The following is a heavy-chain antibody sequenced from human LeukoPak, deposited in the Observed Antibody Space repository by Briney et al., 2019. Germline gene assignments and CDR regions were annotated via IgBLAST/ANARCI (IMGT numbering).Heavy chain of an antibody. V-gene: IGHV1-46*01. CDR2: INPSSGGT. CDR3: AKAQRREQWLVPDWFDP. Sequence: ASVKVSCKASGYTFTRHYMNWVRQAPGQGLEWMGKINPSSGGTGYAQKFQGRVTMTRDTSTSTVYMELTSLRSEDTAVYYCAKAQRREQWLVPDWFDPWGQGTLVTVSS. J-gene: IGHJ5*02. D-gene: IGHD6-19*01. CDR1: GYTFTRHY.